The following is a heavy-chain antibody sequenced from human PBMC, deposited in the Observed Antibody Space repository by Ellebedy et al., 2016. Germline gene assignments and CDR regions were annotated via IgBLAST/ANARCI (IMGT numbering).Heavy chain of an antibody. CDR3: ARLKKDSSGWYGRFDY. CDR2: IYYSGST. CDR1: GGSISSSSYY. Sequence: GSLRLXXTVSGGSISSSSYYWGWIRQPPGKELEWIGSIYYSGSTYYNPSLKSRVTISVDTSKNQFSLKLSSVTAADTAVYYCARLKKDSSGWYGRFDYWGQGTLVTVSS. J-gene: IGHJ4*02. D-gene: IGHD6-19*01. V-gene: IGHV4-39*01.